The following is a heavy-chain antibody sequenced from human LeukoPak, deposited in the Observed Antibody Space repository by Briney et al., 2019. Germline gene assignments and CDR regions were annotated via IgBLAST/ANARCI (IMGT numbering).Heavy chain of an antibody. Sequence: ASVKVSCKASGGIFSSYAISWVRQAPGQGLEWMGGIIPIFGTANYAQKFQGRVTITADESTSTAYMELSSLRSEDTAVYYCARDRGHCSGGSCYSDFDYWGQGTLVTVSS. CDR2: IIPIFGTA. CDR3: ARDRGHCSGGSCYSDFDY. J-gene: IGHJ4*02. D-gene: IGHD2-15*01. V-gene: IGHV1-69*01. CDR1: GGIFSSYA.